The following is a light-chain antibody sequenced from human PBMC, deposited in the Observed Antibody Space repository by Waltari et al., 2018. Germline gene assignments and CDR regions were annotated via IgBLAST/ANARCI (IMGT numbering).Light chain of an antibody. CDR1: SSDVGGYNY. Sequence: QSALTQPASVSGSPGQSITISCTGTSSDVGGYNYVSWYQQHPGKAPKLMIYDVSNRPAGVSNRFSGSKSGNTASLTISGLQAEDEADYSCSSYTSNSTLYVFGTGTKVTVL. V-gene: IGLV2-14*03. CDR3: SSYTSNSTLYV. CDR2: DVS. J-gene: IGLJ1*01.